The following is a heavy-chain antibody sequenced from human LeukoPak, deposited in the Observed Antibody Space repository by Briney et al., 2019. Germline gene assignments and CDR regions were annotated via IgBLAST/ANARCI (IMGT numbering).Heavy chain of an antibody. CDR1: GFIFSSYG. J-gene: IGHJ4*02. D-gene: IGHD6-19*01. CDR3: AKDVVGQQWVENY. CDR2: IRYDGRNK. V-gene: IGHV3-30*02. Sequence: GGSLRRTCAASGFIFSSYGMHWVRQAPGKGLEWVAFIRYDGRNKYYADSVKGRFTISRDNSKNTLYLQVNNLRLEDTGIYYCAKDVVGQQWVENYWGQGTLVTVSS.